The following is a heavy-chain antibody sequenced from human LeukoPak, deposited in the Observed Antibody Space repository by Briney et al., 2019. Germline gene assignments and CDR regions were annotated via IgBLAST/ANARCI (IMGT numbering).Heavy chain of an antibody. Sequence: ASVKVSCKASGYIFTASYIHWVRQAPRQGLERMGWINPNIGGTSFAKKFQGRVTLTRDTSITTTYLELTGLRSDDTAVYFCARGDCSGVSCYSVDSWGQGTLVTVSS. CDR3: ARGDCSGVSCYSVDS. D-gene: IGHD2-15*01. CDR2: INPNIGGT. CDR1: GYIFTASY. V-gene: IGHV1-2*02. J-gene: IGHJ4*02.